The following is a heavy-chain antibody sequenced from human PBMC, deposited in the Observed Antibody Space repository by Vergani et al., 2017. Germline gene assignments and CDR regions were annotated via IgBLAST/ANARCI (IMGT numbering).Heavy chain of an antibody. Sequence: EVQLVESGGGLVQPGGSLRLSCAASGFTFSSYSMNWVRQAPGKGLEWVSYINSSSSYIYYADSVKGRFTISRDNAKNSLYLKMNSLRAEDTAVYYCARVVNYCGGDCDSARYYYFDYWGQGTLVTVSS. D-gene: IGHD2-21*01. CDR1: GFTFSSYS. CDR3: ARVVNYCGGDCDSARYYYFDY. CDR2: INSSSSYI. V-gene: IGHV3-21*01. J-gene: IGHJ4*02.